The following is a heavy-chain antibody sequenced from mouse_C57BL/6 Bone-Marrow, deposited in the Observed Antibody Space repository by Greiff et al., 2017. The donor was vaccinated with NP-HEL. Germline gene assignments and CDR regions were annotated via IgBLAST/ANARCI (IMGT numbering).Heavy chain of an antibody. CDR3: AFYGSSYLYYFDY. D-gene: IGHD1-1*01. Sequence: VQLQQPGAELVRPGSSVKLSCKASGYTFTSYWMHWVKQRPIQGLEWIGNIDPSDSETHYNQKFKDKATLTVDKSSSTAYMQLSSLTSEDSAVYYCAFYGSSYLYYFDYWGQGTTLTVSS. CDR2: IDPSDSET. J-gene: IGHJ2*01. CDR1: GYTFTSYW. V-gene: IGHV1-52*01.